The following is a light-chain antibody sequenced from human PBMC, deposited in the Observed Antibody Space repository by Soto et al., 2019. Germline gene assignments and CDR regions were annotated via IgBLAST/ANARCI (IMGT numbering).Light chain of an antibody. J-gene: IGKJ5*01. CDR2: LAS. CDR3: MQGLKTQNN. V-gene: IGKV2-28*01. Sequence: DVVMTQSPLSLPVTPGEPASISCRSSQSLLYSDGDNYLDWYVQKPGQSPQLLIYLASNRASGVTARFSGSGSGTHFTLKMSRVEAEDVGLYYCMQGLKTQNNFCNGTRLKI. CDR1: QSLLYSDGDNY.